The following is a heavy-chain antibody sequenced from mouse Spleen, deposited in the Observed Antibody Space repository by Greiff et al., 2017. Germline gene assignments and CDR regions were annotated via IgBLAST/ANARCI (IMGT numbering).Heavy chain of an antibody. J-gene: IGHJ3*01. CDR3: ARSESWFAY. CDR1: GYSFTGYY. Sequence: VHVKQSGPELVKPGASVKISCKASGYSFTGYYMNWVKQSPEKSLEWIGEINPSTGGTTYNQKFKAKATLTVDKSSSTAYMQLKSLTSEDSAVYYCARSESWFAYWGQGTLVTVSA. CDR2: INPSTGGT. V-gene: IGHV1-42*01.